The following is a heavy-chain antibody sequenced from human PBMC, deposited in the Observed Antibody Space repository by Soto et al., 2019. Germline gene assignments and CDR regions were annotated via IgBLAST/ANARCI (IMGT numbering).Heavy chain of an antibody. V-gene: IGHV3-23*01. CDR1: GFTFSNYA. CDR3: AKAQYSGYHISLNFLS. CDR2: LGGSGDNT. J-gene: IGHJ4*02. Sequence: EVQLLESGGGLVQPGGSLRLSCAASGFTFSNYAMTWVRQAPGKGLEWVSGLGGSGDNTYYAESVKGRFTISRDNSKNTLYQQMDSLRTEDTAVYYCAKAQYSGYHISLNFLSWGQGTLVTVSS. D-gene: IGHD5-12*01.